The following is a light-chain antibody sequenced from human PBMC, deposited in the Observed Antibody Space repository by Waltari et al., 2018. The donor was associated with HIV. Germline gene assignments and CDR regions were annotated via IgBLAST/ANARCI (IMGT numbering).Light chain of an antibody. CDR2: DVD. CDR1: SDDIWGHHI. J-gene: IGLJ2*01. Sequence: QSALTQPASVSGPPGQAITLSCTGTSDDIWGHHIVPWYQHHPGKAPRLIIFDVDKRPSGISDRFSGSKSGYTASLTISGLRTEDEADYFCCSKSTIYFGVLFGGGTTLTVL. CDR3: CSKSTIYFGVL. V-gene: IGLV2-23*02.